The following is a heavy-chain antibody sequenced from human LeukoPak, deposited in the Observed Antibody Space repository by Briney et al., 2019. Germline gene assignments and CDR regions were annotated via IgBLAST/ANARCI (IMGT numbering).Heavy chain of an antibody. CDR1: GFTFSSYS. D-gene: IGHD2-15*01. CDR3: ARDKVQGSEWGSNFDY. V-gene: IGHV3-48*01. Sequence: GGSLRLSCAASGFTFSSYSMNWVRQAPGKGLEWVSYISSSSSTIYYADSVKGRFTISRDNAKNSLYLQMNSLRAEDTAVYYCARDKVQGSEWGSNFDYWGQGTLVTVSS. CDR2: ISSSSSTI. J-gene: IGHJ4*02.